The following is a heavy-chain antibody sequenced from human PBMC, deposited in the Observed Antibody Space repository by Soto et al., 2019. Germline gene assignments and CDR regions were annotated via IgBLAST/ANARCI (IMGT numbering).Heavy chain of an antibody. J-gene: IGHJ6*03. CDR1: GYTFTSYA. CDR3: ARRGPYYYYYYMDV. Sequence: ASVKVSCKASGYTFTSYAMHWVRQAPGQRLEWMGWINAGNGNTKYSQKFQGRVTITRDTSASTAYMELSSLGSEDTAVYYCARRGPYYYYYYMDVWGKGTTVTVSS. V-gene: IGHV1-3*01. CDR2: INAGNGNT.